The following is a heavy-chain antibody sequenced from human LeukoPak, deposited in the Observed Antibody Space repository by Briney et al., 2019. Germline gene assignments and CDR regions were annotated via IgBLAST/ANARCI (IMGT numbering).Heavy chain of an antibody. CDR3: ARDRPDYYASGSYGPNYFDS. CDR1: GDSINGGYY. D-gene: IGHD3-10*01. CDR2: IYHSGRT. V-gene: IGHV4-38-2*02. Sequence: MTSETLSLTCSVSGDSINGGYYWGWIRQPPGKGLQWVATIYHSGRTYYNPSFTSRVTISVDTSKNQFSLKLTSVTAADSAVYYCARDRPDYYASGSYGPNYFDSWGQGTLVTVSS. J-gene: IGHJ4*02.